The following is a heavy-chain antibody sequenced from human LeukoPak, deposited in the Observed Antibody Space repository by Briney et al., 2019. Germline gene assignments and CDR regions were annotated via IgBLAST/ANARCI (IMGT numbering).Heavy chain of an antibody. J-gene: IGHJ4*02. CDR3: ARGSTSAAGITY. D-gene: IGHD6-13*01. V-gene: IGHV3-53*01. Sequence: GGSLRLSCAASGFTVSSDYMNWVRQAPGKGLEWVSVLYSGGSTYYADSVKGRFTVSRDNSKNTLYLQMNSLRAEDTALYYCARGSTSAAGITYWGQGTLVTVSS. CDR1: GFTVSSDY. CDR2: LYSGGST.